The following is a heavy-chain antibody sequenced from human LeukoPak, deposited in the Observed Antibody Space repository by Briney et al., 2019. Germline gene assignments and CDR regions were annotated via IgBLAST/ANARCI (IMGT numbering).Heavy chain of an antibody. J-gene: IGHJ4*02. CDR1: GFTFSSHG. D-gene: IGHD3-22*01. CDR2: IWYDGSEE. Sequence: QPGGSLRLSCAASGFTFSSHGMPWVRQAPGKGLEWVSIIWYDGSEEYYADSVKGRFTISRDNSKNTLYLQMNSLRAEDTAVYYCARYGGYHSSGPFDYWGQEALVTVSS. CDR3: ARYGGYHSSGPFDY. V-gene: IGHV3-33*01.